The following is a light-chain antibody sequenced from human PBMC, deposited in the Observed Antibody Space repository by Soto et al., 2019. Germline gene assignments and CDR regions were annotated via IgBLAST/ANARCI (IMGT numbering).Light chain of an antibody. J-gene: IGLJ1*01. CDR1: SSNIGAGYD. CDR2: GNS. CDR3: QSYDSSLNNYV. Sequence: QSVLTQPPSVSGAPGQRVTISCTGRSSNIGAGYDVHWYQQLPGTAPKLLIYGNSNRPSGVPDRFSGSKSGTSASLAITGLQAEDEADYYGQSYDSSLNNYVFGTGTKVTVL. V-gene: IGLV1-40*01.